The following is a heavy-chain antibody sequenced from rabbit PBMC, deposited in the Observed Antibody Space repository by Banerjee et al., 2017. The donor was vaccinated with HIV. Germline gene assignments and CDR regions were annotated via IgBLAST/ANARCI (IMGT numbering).Heavy chain of an antibody. CDR3: ARAGTCNGAGYAYDAFDP. Sequence: QSLEESGGDLVKPGASLTLTCTASGFSFSSSQWICWVRQAPGKGLEWIACIDAGSSGSTYYASWAKGRFTISKTSSTTVTLQMTSLTAADTATYFCARAGTCNGAGYAYDAFDPWGPGTLVTVS. CDR2: IDAGSSGST. J-gene: IGHJ2*01. V-gene: IGHV1S40*01. D-gene: IGHD6-1*01. CDR1: GFSFSSSQW.